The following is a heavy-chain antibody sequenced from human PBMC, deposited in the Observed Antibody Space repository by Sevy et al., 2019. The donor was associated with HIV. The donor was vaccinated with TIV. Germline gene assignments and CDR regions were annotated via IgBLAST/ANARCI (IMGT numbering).Heavy chain of an antibody. CDR2: IKSKTDGGTT. D-gene: IGHD3-22*01. J-gene: IGHJ4*02. CDR1: GFTFSNAW. V-gene: IGHV3-15*01. Sequence: GGSLRLSCAASGFTFSNAWMSWVRQAPGKGLEWVGRIKSKTDGGTTDYAAPVKGRFTISRDDSKNTLYLQMNSLKTEDTAVYYCTTEPYYASSGYYDWGQGTLVTVSS. CDR3: TTEPYYASSGYYD.